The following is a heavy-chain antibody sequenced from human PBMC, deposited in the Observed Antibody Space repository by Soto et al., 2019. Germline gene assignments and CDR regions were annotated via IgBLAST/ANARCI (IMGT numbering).Heavy chain of an antibody. J-gene: IGHJ6*02. CDR2: IRSDGNEK. Sequence: GGSLRLSCAASGFSFGTYWMTWVRQAPGKGLEWVANIRSDGNEKYYLDSVKGRFTISRDNAKNSQYLQMNTLRGEDTAVYFCARIVNYGSGHYGMDVWGQGTTVTVSS. CDR1: GFSFGTYW. CDR3: ARIVNYGSGHYGMDV. V-gene: IGHV3-7*01. D-gene: IGHD3-10*01.